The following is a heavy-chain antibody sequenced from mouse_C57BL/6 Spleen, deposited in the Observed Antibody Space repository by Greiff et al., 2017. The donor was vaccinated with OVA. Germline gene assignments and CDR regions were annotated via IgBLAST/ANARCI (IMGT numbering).Heavy chain of an antibody. Sequence: VKLQESGPEPVKPGASVKISCKASGYAFSSSWMNWVKQRPGKGLEWIGRIYPGDGDTNYNGKFKGKATLTADKSSSTAYMQLSSLTSEDSAVYFCAREGYYGPYYAMDYWGQGTSVTVSS. CDR2: IYPGDGDT. CDR3: AREGYYGPYYAMDY. V-gene: IGHV1-82*01. CDR1: GYAFSSSW. D-gene: IGHD1-1*01. J-gene: IGHJ4*01.